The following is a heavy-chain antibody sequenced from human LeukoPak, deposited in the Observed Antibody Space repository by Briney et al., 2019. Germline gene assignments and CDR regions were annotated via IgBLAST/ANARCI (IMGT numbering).Heavy chain of an antibody. Sequence: GGSLRLSCAASGFTFDDYTMHWVRQAPGKGLEWVSVISWDGGSTYYADSVKGRFTISRDNSKNSLYLQMNSLRTEDTALYYCAKGSEQFPGPSPVSYYYGMDVWGQGTTVTVSS. J-gene: IGHJ6*02. D-gene: IGHD1-14*01. CDR1: GFTFDDYT. CDR2: ISWDGGST. V-gene: IGHV3-43*01. CDR3: AKGSEQFPGPSPVSYYYGMDV.